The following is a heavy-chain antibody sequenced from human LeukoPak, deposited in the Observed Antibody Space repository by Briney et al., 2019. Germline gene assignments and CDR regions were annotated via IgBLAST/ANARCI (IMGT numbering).Heavy chain of an antibody. V-gene: IGHV4-39*07. CDR3: ARGGGATSNYYYYYYMDV. Sequence: SETLSLTCTVSGGSISSSRYYWGWIRQPPGKGLEWIGSIYYSGSTYYNPSLKSRVTISVDTSKNQFSLKLNSVTAADTAVDYCARGGGATSNYYYYYYMDVWGKGTTVTVSS. CDR2: IYYSGST. J-gene: IGHJ6*03. CDR1: GGSISSSRYY. D-gene: IGHD1-26*01.